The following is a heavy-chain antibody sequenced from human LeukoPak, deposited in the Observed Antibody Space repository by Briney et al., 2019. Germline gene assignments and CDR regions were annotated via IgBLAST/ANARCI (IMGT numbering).Heavy chain of an antibody. D-gene: IGHD1-26*01. CDR3: AKDRLGALLYFDS. Sequence: GGSLRLSCAASGFTFSSHWMSWVRQAPGKGLEWVSAISGSGGTTYYADSVKGRFTISRDNSMNTLYLQMNSLRAEDTAVYSCAKDRLGALLYFDSWGQGTLVTVSS. J-gene: IGHJ4*02. CDR2: ISGSGGTT. CDR1: GFTFSSHW. V-gene: IGHV3-23*01.